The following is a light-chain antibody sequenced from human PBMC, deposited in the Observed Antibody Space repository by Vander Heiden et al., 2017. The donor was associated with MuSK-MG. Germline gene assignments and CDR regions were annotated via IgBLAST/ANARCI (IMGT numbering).Light chain of an antibody. CDR1: QSIRTN. CDR3: QKRKDFTPRSS. CDR2: GAS. Sequence: DTVTTQSPATLSVSQGERATLSCRASQSIRTNLAWYQQKPGQAPRLLTYGASIRATGITPRFSGSGSGTELTLTFINLQSEDFDVYCCQKRKDFTPRSSFVQGPSWRSN. J-gene: IGKJ2*03. V-gene: IGKV3-15*01.